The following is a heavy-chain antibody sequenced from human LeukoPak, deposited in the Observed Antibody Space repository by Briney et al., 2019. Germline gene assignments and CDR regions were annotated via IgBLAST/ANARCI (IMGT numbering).Heavy chain of an antibody. V-gene: IGHV4-34*01. CDR2: ISHSGST. J-gene: IGHJ6*02. CDR3: ARGDDSNPTAYYYYGMDV. Sequence: SETLSLTCAVYGGSFSGYYWSWIRQPPGKGLEWIGEISHSGSTNSNPSLKSRVTISVDTSKNQFFLKLSSVTAADTAVYYCARGDDSNPTAYYYYGMDVWGQGTTVTVSS. CDR1: GGSFSGYY. D-gene: IGHD4-11*01.